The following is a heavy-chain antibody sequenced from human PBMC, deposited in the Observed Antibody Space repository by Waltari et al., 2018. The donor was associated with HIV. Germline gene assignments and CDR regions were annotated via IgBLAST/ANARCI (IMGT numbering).Heavy chain of an antibody. J-gene: IGHJ4*02. CDR3: ARGLDY. CDR1: GGSFSGYY. V-gene: IGHV4-34*01. Sequence: QVQLQQWGAGLLKPSETLSLTCAVYGGSFSGYYWSWIRQPPGKGLEWIGEINHSGSTNYNPSLKSRGTISVETSMNQFSLKLSFVTAADTAVYYCARGLDYWGQGTLVTVSS. CDR2: INHSGST.